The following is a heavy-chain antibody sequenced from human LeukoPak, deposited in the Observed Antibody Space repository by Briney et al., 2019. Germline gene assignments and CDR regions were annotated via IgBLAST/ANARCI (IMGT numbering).Heavy chain of an antibody. D-gene: IGHD4-17*01. Sequence: GGSLRLSCAASGFIFSTYEMNWVRQAPGRGLEWVSYISNIDSNVHYADSVKGRFTISRDNAQNSLYLQMSSLRAEDTAVYYCATLQGDFGDYYYGMDVWGQGTTVTVSS. J-gene: IGHJ6*02. V-gene: IGHV3-48*03. CDR2: ISNIDSNV. CDR3: ATLQGDFGDYYYGMDV. CDR1: GFIFSTYE.